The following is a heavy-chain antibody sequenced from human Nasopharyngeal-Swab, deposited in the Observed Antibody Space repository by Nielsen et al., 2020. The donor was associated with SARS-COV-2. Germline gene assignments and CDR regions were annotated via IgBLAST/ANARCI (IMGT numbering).Heavy chain of an antibody. Sequence: GRSLSLSWAASGFTFSSYWMTWVRQAPGKGLEWVANIKHDGSQKYYVDSVKGRFSISRDNGKNSLDLQMNSLGVDDTAVYYCARDQIGTTMIREVLKRYYYGMDVWGQGTTVTVSS. CDR1: GFTFSSYW. CDR3: ARDQIGTTMIREVLKRYYYGMDV. CDR2: IKHDGSQK. V-gene: IGHV3-7*03. D-gene: IGHD3-10*01. J-gene: IGHJ6*02.